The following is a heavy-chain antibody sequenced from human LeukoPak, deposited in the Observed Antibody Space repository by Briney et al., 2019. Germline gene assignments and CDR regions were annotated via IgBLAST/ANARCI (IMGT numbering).Heavy chain of an antibody. CDR1: GYTFTNHA. CDR3: AREGVSSSWYNWFDP. V-gene: IGHV1-18*01. D-gene: IGHD6-13*01. CDR2: ISAYNGNT. J-gene: IGHJ5*02. Sequence: ASVKVSCKASGYTFTNHAISWVRQAPGQGLEWMGWISAYNGNTNSAQKLQGRVTMTADTSTSTAYMELRSLRSDDTAVYYCAREGVSSSWYNWFDPWGQGTLVTVSS.